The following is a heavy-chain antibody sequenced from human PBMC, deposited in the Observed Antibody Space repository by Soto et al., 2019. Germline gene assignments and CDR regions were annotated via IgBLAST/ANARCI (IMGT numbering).Heavy chain of an antibody. J-gene: IGHJ6*02. CDR2: IYNSGST. D-gene: IGHD5-18*01. V-gene: IGHV4-59*01. CDR3: AMGGYSYAGYYYYGLDV. CDR1: GGSISSYY. Sequence: PSETLSLTCTVSGGSISSYYWSWIRQPPGKGLEWIGYIYNSGSTNYNPSLKSRVTISVDTSKNQFSLKLSSVTAADTAVYYCAMGGYSYAGYYYYGLDVWGQGTTVTVS.